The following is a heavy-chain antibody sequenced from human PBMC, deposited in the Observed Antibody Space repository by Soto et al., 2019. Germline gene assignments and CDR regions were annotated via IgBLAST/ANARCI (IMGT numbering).Heavy chain of an antibody. Sequence: QVQLVQSGAEVKKPGASVKVSCKASGYTFTSYGISWVRQAPGQGLEWMGWISAYNGNTYHAQKLQGRVTMTTDTSTSTAYMELRSLRSDDTAVYXXXXDLGGWEDYWGQGTLVTVSS. J-gene: IGHJ4*02. CDR2: ISAYNGNT. CDR1: GYTFTSYG. D-gene: IGHD6-19*01. CDR3: XXDLGGWEDY. V-gene: IGHV1-18*01.